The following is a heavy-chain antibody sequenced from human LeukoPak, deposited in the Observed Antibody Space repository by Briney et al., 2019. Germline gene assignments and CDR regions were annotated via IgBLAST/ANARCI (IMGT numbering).Heavy chain of an antibody. CDR1: GFTFSSYA. V-gene: IGHV3-21*01. Sequence: GGSLRLSCAASGFTFSSYAMNWVRQAPGKGLEWVSSISSSSSYIYYADSMKGRFTISRDNAKNSLYLQMNSLRAEDTAVYYCARDLGYYDSSGSTFDYWGQGTLVTVSS. D-gene: IGHD3-22*01. J-gene: IGHJ4*02. CDR2: ISSSSSYI. CDR3: ARDLGYYDSSGSTFDY.